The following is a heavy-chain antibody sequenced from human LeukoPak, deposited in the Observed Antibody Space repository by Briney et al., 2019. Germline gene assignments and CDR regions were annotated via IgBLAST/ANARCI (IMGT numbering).Heavy chain of an antibody. J-gene: IGHJ5*02. CDR2: ISSSSSYI. CDR3: ARDVRKSIAARLSWFDP. Sequence: GGSPRLSCAASGFTFSSYSMNWVRQAPGKGLEWVSSISSSSSYIYYADSVKGRFTISRDNAKNSLYLQMNSLRAEDTAVYYCARDVRKSIAARLSWFDPWGQGTLVTVSS. CDR1: GFTFSSYS. V-gene: IGHV3-21*01. D-gene: IGHD6-6*01.